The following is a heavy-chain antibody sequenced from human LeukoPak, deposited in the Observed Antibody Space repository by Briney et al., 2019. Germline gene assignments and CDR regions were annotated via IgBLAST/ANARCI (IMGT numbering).Heavy chain of an antibody. V-gene: IGHV1-2*02. CDR2: INPNSGGT. D-gene: IGHD3-3*01. CDR3: AVVRFLEWITYGMDV. CDR1: GYTFTGYY. Sequence: ASLKLSCTASGYTFTGYYMHWVRQAPGQGLEWMGWINPNSGGTNSAQKSQGRVTMTRDTSISTAYMELSRLRSDDTAVYYCAVVRFLEWITYGMDVWGQGTTVTVSS. J-gene: IGHJ6*02.